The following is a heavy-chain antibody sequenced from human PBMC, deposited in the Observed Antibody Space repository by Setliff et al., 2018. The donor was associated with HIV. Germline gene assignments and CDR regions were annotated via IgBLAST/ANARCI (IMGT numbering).Heavy chain of an antibody. CDR1: GFAFRNYI. CDR3: ARGDFYDSSGYFTDAFDI. V-gene: IGHV3-30*07. D-gene: IGHD3-22*01. Sequence: GRSLRLSCAASGFAFRNYIFHWVRQAPGKGLEWVAIISSDGSDKNYADSVKGRFTVSRDNSKNSLYLQMNSLRAEDTAVYYCARGDFYDSSGYFTDAFDIWGQGTMVTVSS. CDR2: ISSDGSDK. J-gene: IGHJ3*02.